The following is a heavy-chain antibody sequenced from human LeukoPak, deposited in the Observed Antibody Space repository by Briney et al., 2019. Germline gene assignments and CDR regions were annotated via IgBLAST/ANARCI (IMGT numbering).Heavy chain of an antibody. D-gene: IGHD2-2*01. CDR2: INHSGST. V-gene: IGHV4-34*01. Sequence: SETLSLTCALYGGSFSGYYWSWIRQPPGKGLEWIGEINHSGSTNYNPSLKSRVTISVDTSKNQFSLKLSSVTAADTAVYYCARGRISTRPYYFDYWGQGTLVTVSS. J-gene: IGHJ4*02. CDR1: GGSFSGYY. CDR3: ARGRISTRPYYFDY.